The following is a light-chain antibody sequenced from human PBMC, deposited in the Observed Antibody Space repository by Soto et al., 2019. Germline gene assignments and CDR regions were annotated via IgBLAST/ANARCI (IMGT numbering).Light chain of an antibody. CDR1: SSNIGSNT. Sequence: QSALAQPPSASGTPGQGVTISCSGSSSNIGSNTVNWYQQIPGTAPKLLIYSSDQRPSGVPDRFSGSKSGTSASLAISGLQSDDEADYYCAAWDDSLTGPVFGGGTKLNVL. CDR2: SSD. CDR3: AAWDDSLTGPV. J-gene: IGLJ2*01. V-gene: IGLV1-44*01.